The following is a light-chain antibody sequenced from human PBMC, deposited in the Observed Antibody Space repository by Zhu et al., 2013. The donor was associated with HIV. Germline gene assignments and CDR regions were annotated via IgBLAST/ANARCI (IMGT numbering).Light chain of an antibody. CDR1: QSVSSN. V-gene: IGKV3-15*01. CDR3: QKYNSAPYS. J-gene: IGKJ2*03. Sequence: EIVMTQSPATLSVSPGERATLSCRASQSVSSNLAWYQQKPGQAPRLLIYGASTRATGIPARFSGSGSGTEFTLTISSLQPEDVATYYCQKYNSAPYSFGQGTKLEIK. CDR2: GAS.